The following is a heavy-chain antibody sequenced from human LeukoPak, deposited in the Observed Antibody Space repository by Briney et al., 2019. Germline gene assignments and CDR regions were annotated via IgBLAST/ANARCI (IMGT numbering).Heavy chain of an antibody. CDR2: INSDGSWT. Sequence: GGSLRLSCAASGNYWMHWVRQAPGKGLVWVSHINSDGSWTSYADSVKGRFTISKDNAKNTVYLQTNSLRAEDTAVYYCVSFYETYWGRGTLVTVSS. D-gene: IGHD2/OR15-2a*01. CDR1: GNYW. J-gene: IGHJ4*02. V-gene: IGHV3-74*01. CDR3: VSFYETY.